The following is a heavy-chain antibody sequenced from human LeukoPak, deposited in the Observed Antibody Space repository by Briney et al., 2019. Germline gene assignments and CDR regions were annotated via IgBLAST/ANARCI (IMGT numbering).Heavy chain of an antibody. J-gene: IGHJ4*02. CDR3: AITEEGYCSSTSWPGASDY. CDR2: IDPSDSYT. D-gene: IGHD2-2*01. Sequence: GESLKISCKGSGYIFTSYWISWVRQMPGKGLEWTGSIDPSDSYTNYSPSFQGHVTISADKSISTAYLQWSSLKASDTAMYYCAITEEGYCSSTSWPGASDYWGQGTLVTVSS. V-gene: IGHV5-10-1*01. CDR1: GYIFTSYW.